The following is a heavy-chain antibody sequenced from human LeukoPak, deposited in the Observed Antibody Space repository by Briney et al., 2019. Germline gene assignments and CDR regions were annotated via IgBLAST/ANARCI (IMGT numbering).Heavy chain of an antibody. CDR1: GFTFSGSA. V-gene: IGHV3-21*01. Sequence: GGSLRLSCAASGFTFSGSAMHWVRQAPGKGLEWVSSISSSSSYIYYADSVKGRFTISRDNAKNSLYLQMNSLRAEDTAVYYCARVSRAVAGPLDYWGQGTLVTVSS. CDR2: ISSSSSYI. J-gene: IGHJ4*02. D-gene: IGHD6-19*01. CDR3: ARVSRAVAGPLDY.